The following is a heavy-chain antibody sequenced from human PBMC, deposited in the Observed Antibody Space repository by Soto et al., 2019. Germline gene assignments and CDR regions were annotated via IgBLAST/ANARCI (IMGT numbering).Heavy chain of an antibody. D-gene: IGHD2-21*02. Sequence: SVKVSCKASGGTFSSYAISWVRQAPGQGLEWMGGIIPIFGTANYAQKFQGRVTITADESTSTAYMELSSLRSEDTAVYYCARNRRGGNSVYYYYGMDVWGQGTTVTVSS. CDR1: GGTFSSYA. V-gene: IGHV1-69*13. CDR3: ARNRRGGNSVYYYYGMDV. CDR2: IIPIFGTA. J-gene: IGHJ6*02.